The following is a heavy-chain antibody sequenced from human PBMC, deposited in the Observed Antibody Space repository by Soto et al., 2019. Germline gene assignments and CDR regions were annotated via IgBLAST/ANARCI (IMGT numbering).Heavy chain of an antibody. CDR2: VKSKTDGGTT. Sequence: PGGSLRLSCVASGFTFSTHAMSWVRQAPGKGLEWVGRVKSKTDGGTTDYAAPVKGRFTISRDDSQTTIYLQMNSLKTEDTAVYYCTTDCSGGSCYPGAHYYYYGMDVWGQGTTVTV. CDR3: TTDCSGGSCYPGAHYYYYGMDV. CDR1: GFTFSTHA. V-gene: IGHV3-15*01. J-gene: IGHJ6*02. D-gene: IGHD2-15*01.